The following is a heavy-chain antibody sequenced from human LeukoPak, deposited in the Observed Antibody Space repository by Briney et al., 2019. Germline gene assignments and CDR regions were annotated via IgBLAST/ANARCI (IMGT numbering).Heavy chain of an antibody. CDR3: AKQSSSWLFDY. CDR1: GFTFNNAW. Sequence: PGGSLRLSCAASGFTFNNAWMSWVRQAPGKGLEWVSTISGSGSGTYYADSVKGRFTISRDNSKNTLYLQMNSLRAEDTAVYYCAKQSSSWLFDYWGQGTLVTVSS. J-gene: IGHJ4*02. V-gene: IGHV3-23*01. D-gene: IGHD6-13*01. CDR2: ISGSGSGT.